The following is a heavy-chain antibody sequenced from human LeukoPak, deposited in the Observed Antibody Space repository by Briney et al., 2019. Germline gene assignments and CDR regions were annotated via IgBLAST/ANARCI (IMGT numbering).Heavy chain of an antibody. CDR2: IDHSGNT. J-gene: IGHJ4*02. CDR1: DGSLSGYY. V-gene: IGHV4-34*01. D-gene: IGHD2-15*01. Sequence: SETLSLTCAVYDGSLSGYYCTWIRQPPGKGLEWIGEIDHSGNTNYNPSLKSRVTISVDTSKNQFSLNLSSVTAADTAVYYCARVVAHFDYWGQGTLVTVSS. CDR3: ARVVAHFDY.